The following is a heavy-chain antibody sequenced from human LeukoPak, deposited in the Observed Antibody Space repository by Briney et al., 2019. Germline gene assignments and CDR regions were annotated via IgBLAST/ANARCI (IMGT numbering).Heavy chain of an antibody. CDR3: ARYDIVATTAGAPAPGWFDP. CDR2: IYPGDSDT. CDR1: GYSFTSYW. V-gene: IGHV5-51*01. Sequence: GESLKISCKGSGYSFTSYWIGWVRQMPGKGLEWMGIIYPGDSDTRYSPSFQGQVTISADKSISTAYLQWSSLKASDTAMYYCARYDIVATTAGAPAPGWFDPWGQGTLVTVSS. D-gene: IGHD5-12*01. J-gene: IGHJ5*02.